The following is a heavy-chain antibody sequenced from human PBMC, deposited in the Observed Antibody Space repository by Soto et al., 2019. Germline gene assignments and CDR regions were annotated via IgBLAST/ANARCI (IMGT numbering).Heavy chain of an antibody. CDR2: VDPSDSYT. D-gene: IGHD6-6*01. Sequence: ESLKISCKGSGYSFTSYWISWVRQMPGKGLEWMGRVDPSDSYTNYSPSFQGHVTISADKSISTAYLQWSSLKASDTAMYYCAGRAIAARLRDGMDVWGQGTMVTVSS. J-gene: IGHJ6*02. CDR3: AGRAIAARLRDGMDV. CDR1: GYSFTSYW. V-gene: IGHV5-10-1*01.